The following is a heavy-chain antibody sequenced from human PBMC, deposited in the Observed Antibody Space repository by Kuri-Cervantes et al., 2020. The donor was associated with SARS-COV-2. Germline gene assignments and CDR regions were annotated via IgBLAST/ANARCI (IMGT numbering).Heavy chain of an antibody. CDR3: ARDMGAIVLVRRDWFDP. D-gene: IGHD2-8*01. V-gene: IGHV3-30*04. J-gene: IGHJ5*02. CDR1: GFTFSSYA. CDR2: ISYDGSNK. Sequence: GGSLRLSCAASGFTFSSYAMHWVRQAPGKGLEWVAVISYDGSNKYYADSVKGRFTISRDNSKNTLYLQMNSLRVEDTAVYYCARDMGAIVLVRRDWFDPWGPGTLVTVSS.